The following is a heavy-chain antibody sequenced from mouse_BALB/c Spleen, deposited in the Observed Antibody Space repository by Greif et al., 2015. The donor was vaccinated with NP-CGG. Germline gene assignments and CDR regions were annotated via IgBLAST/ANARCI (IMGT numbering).Heavy chain of an antibody. CDR3: ARHEAARATDAMDY. CDR2: ISSGGSYT. CDR1: GFTFSSYG. D-gene: IGHD3-1*01. V-gene: IGHV5-6*01. J-gene: IGHJ4*01. Sequence: EVQLVESGGDLVKPGGSLKLSCAASGFTFSSYGMSWVRQTPDKRLEWVATISSGGSYTYYPDSVKGRFTISRDNAKNTRYLQMSSLKSEDTAMYYCARHEAARATDAMDYWGQGTSVTVSS.